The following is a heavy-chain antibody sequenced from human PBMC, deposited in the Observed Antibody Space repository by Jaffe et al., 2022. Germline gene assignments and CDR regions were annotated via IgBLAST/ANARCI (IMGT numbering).Heavy chain of an antibody. V-gene: IGHV3-9*01. Sequence: EVQLVESGGGLVQPGRSLRLSCAASGFIFDDYAMHWVRQAPGKGLEWVSGVSWNSVDVGYADSVKGRFTVSRDNAKNSLYLQMSSLRADDTALYYCAKGSNAGLAAAYSDSWGQGTLVTVSS. CDR3: AKGSNAGLAAAYSDS. J-gene: IGHJ4*02. D-gene: IGHD6-13*01. CDR2: VSWNSVDV. CDR1: GFIFDDYA.